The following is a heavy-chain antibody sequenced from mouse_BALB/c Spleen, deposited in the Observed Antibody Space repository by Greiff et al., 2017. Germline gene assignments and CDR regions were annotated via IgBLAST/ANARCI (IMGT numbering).Heavy chain of an antibody. D-gene: IGHD1-1*01. J-gene: IGHJ4*01. Sequence: VQLQQSGGGLVQPGGSRKLSCAASGFTFSSFGMHWVRQAPEKGLEWVAYISSGSSTIYYADTVKGRFTISRDNPKNTLFLQMTSLRSEDTAMYYCARGSSFYAMDYWGQGTSVTVSS. CDR1: GFTFSSFG. V-gene: IGHV5-17*02. CDR2: ISSGSSTI. CDR3: ARGSSFYAMDY.